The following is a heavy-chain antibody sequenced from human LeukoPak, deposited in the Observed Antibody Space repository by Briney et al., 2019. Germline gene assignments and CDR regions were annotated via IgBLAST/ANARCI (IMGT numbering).Heavy chain of an antibody. D-gene: IGHD6-6*01. CDR1: GYTFSSYG. CDR3: GRSMDSSTSRLIEY. CDR2: ISTYKGNT. J-gene: IGHJ4*02. V-gene: IGHV1-18*01. Sequence: ASVKVSCKASGYTFSSYGISWVRQAPGQGLEWMGWISTYKGNTNYAQKLQGRVTVTTDTSTSTVYMELRSLRSDDTAVYYCGRSMDSSTSRLIEYWGQGTLVTVSS.